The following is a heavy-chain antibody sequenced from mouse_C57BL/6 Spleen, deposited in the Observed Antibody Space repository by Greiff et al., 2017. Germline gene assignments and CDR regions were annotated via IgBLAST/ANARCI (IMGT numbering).Heavy chain of an antibody. D-gene: IGHD1-1*01. V-gene: IGHV1-15*01. CDR3: TRRGSRGFAY. Sequence: VQLQQSGAELVRPGASVTLSCKASGYTFTDYEMHWVKQTPVHGLEWIGAIDPETGGTAYNQKFKGKAILTADKSSSTAYMELRSVTSEDSAGYYCTRRGSRGFAYWGQGTLVTVSA. CDR2: IDPETGGT. CDR1: GYTFTDYE. J-gene: IGHJ3*01.